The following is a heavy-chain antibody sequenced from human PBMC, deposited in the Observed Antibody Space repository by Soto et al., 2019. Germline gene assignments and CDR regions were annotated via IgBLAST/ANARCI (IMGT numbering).Heavy chain of an antibody. CDR1: GYTFTGYY. V-gene: IGHV1-2*02. CDR2: INPNSGGT. CDR3: ARGEAVVVITSNWFDP. D-gene: IGHD3-22*01. J-gene: IGHJ5*02. Sequence: ASVKVSCKASGYTFTGYYMHWVRQAPGQGLEWMGWINPNSGGTNYAQKFQGRVTMTRDTSISTAYMELSRLRSDDTAVYYCARGEAVVVITSNWFDPWGQGTLVPVSS.